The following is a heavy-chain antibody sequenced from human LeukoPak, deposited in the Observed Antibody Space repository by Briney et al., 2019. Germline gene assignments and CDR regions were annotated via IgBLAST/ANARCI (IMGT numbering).Heavy chain of an antibody. CDR1: GYTFTGYY. CDR2: INPNSGGT. J-gene: IGHJ5*02. D-gene: IGHD3-10*01. CDR3: ARRLWSGSSNWFDP. Sequence: ASVKVSCKASGYTFTGYYMHWVRQAPGQGLEWMGWINPNSGGTNYAQKFQGRVTMTRDTSISTAYMELSRLRSDDTAVYYCARRLWSGSSNWFDPWGQGTLVTVSS. V-gene: IGHV1-2*02.